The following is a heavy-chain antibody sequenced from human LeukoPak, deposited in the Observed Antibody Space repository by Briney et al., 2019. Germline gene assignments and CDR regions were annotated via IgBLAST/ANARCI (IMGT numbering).Heavy chain of an antibody. J-gene: IGHJ4*02. CDR2: IIPILGIA. D-gene: IGHD4-17*01. V-gene: IGHV1-69*04. CDR3: AAAVEDYGDYSFDY. Sequence: SVKVSCKASGGTFSSYAISWVRQAPGQGLEWMGRIIPILGIANYAQKFQGRVTITADKSTSTAYMELSSLRSEDTAVYYCAAAVEDYGDYSFDYWGQGTWSPSPQ. CDR1: GGTFSSYA.